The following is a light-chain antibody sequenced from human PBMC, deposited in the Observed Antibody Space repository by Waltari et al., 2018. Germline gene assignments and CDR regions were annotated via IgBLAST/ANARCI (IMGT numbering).Light chain of an antibody. J-gene: IGKJ1*01. CDR3: QHYSGFSSRT. V-gene: IGKV1-5*01. CDR2: DAS. CDR1: QSIMDY. Sequence: DIQMTQSPSTLSPSVGDTVTITCRASQSIMDYLAWYQQKPGKAPKLLIYDASTLKNGVPSRFSGSVSGTEFTLTISSLQPDDFATYYCQHYSGFSSRTFGQGTKVDIK.